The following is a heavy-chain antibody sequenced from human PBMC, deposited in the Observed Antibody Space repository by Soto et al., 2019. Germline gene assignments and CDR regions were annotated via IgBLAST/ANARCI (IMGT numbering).Heavy chain of an antibody. CDR1: GGYFSGYY. CDR2: INHSGST. D-gene: IGHD3-10*01. V-gene: IGHV4-34*01. Sequence: QVQLQQWGAGLLKPSETLSLTCAVYGGYFSGYYWSWIRQPPGKGLEWIGEINHSGSTNYNPSLKSRVTISVVTSKNQFSLKLSSVTAADTAVYYCARIVITMVRGYGMDVWGQGTTVTVSS. CDR3: ARIVITMVRGYGMDV. J-gene: IGHJ6*02.